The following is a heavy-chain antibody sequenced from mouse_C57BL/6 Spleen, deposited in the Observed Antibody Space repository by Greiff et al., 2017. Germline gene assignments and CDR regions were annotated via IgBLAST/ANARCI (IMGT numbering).Heavy chain of an antibody. CDR3: ARFDYDFLGAMDY. J-gene: IGHJ4*01. Sequence: QVQLQQSGAELAKPGASVKLSCKASGYTFTSYWMHWVKQRPGQGLEWIGYINPSSGYTKYNQKFKDKATLTADKSSSTAYMQLSSLTYEDSAVYYCARFDYDFLGAMDYWGQGTSVTVSS. V-gene: IGHV1-7*01. CDR1: GYTFTSYW. CDR2: INPSSGYT. D-gene: IGHD2-4*01.